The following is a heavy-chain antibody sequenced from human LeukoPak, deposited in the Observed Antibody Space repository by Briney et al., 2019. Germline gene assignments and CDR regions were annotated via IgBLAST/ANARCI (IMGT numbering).Heavy chain of an antibody. CDR2: IYHHGST. V-gene: IGHV4-30-2*01. CDR3: ARDMVYSHYYFDY. CDR1: GGSISSGGFY. Sequence: PSETLSLTCTVSGGSISSGGFYWSWIRQPPGKGLEWIGYIYHHGSTYYNPSLKSRVTLSLDRSKNQFSLKLRSVTAADTAVYYCARDMVYSHYYFDYWGQGTLVTVSS. D-gene: IGHD2-8*01. J-gene: IGHJ4*02.